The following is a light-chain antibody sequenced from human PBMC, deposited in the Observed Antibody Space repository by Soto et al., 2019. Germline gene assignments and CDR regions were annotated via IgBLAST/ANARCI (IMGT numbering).Light chain of an antibody. V-gene: IGLV1-44*01. Sequence: QSALTQPPSLSGTPGQRVTISCSGSNSNIGRYSVNWYQQFPGTAHKILIYSDDERPSGVPDRFSGSKSGTSASLAISGLQSEDEAEYYCAAWDDNLNGPLFGGGTKVTVL. CDR3: AAWDDNLNGPL. CDR1: NSNIGRYS. J-gene: IGLJ3*02. CDR2: SDD.